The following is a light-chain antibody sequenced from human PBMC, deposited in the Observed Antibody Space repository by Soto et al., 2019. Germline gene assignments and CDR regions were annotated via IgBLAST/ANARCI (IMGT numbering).Light chain of an antibody. V-gene: IGKV3-20*01. Sequence: EIVLTQSPGTLSLSPGERATLSCRASQSVSSSYLAWYQQKPGQAPRLLIYGASSRATGIPDRFSGSGSGTDFTLTICRLEPDDVAVYYCQQYDTSRTFGQMTKV. CDR1: QSVSSSY. CDR3: QQYDTSRT. J-gene: IGKJ1*01. CDR2: GAS.